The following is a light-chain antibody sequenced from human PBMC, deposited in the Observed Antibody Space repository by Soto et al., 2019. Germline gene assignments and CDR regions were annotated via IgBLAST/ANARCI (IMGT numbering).Light chain of an antibody. CDR1: QSVSHTY. Sequence: EILLTQSPGTLSLSPGERATLSCRASQSVSHTYLAWYQQKPGQAPRLLIYDASTRATGIPDRFSGSASGTDFTLTISRREPEDFAVYYWQQYGSSCPWTFGPGTKVEI. V-gene: IGKV3-20*01. CDR3: QQYGSSCPWT. J-gene: IGKJ3*01. CDR2: DAS.